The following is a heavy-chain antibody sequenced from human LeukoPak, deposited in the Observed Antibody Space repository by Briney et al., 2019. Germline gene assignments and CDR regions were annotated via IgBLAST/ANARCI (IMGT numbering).Heavy chain of an antibody. CDR2: IYSGGST. D-gene: IGHD2/OR15-2a*01. CDR3: ARDRNSDFHLGY. V-gene: IGHV3-53*01. J-gene: IGHJ4*02. CDR1: GFTVSSSY. Sequence: TGGSLRLSCAASGFTVSSSYMSWVRQAPGKGLEWVSLIYSGGSTYYADSVKGRFTISRDNSKNTLYLQMNSLRAEDTAVYYCARDRNSDFHLGYWGLGTLVTVSS.